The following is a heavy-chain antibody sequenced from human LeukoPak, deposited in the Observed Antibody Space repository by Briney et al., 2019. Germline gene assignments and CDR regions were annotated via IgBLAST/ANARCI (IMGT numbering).Heavy chain of an antibody. J-gene: IGHJ5*02. Sequence: GGSLRLSCAASGFTFSNAWMSWVRQAPGKGLEWVGRIKSKTDGGTTDYAAPVKGRFTISRDDSKNTLYLQMNSLKTEDTAVYYCTIGSSSWYVGWFDPWGQGTLVTVSS. D-gene: IGHD6-13*01. CDR2: IKSKTDGGTT. V-gene: IGHV3-15*01. CDR3: TIGSSSWYVGWFDP. CDR1: GFTFSNAW.